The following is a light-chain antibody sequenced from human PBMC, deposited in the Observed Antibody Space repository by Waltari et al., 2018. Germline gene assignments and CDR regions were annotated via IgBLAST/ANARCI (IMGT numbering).Light chain of an antibody. CDR1: QSISSW. Sequence: DIQMTQPPSTLSSSVGDRVTITCLASQSISSWLAWYQQKPGKAPKLLIYKASSLESGVPSRFSGSGSGTEFTLTISSLQPDDFATYYCQQYNSPMYTFGQGTKLEIK. CDR3: QQYNSPMYT. J-gene: IGKJ2*01. V-gene: IGKV1-5*03. CDR2: KAS.